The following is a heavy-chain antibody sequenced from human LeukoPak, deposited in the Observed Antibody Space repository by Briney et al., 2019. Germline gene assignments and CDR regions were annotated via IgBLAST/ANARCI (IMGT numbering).Heavy chain of an antibody. CDR3: ARMGKVKIFGENYYYGMDV. CDR1: GGSISSGSYY. D-gene: IGHD3-3*01. CDR2: IYTSGTT. V-gene: IGHV4-61*02. Sequence: SETLSLTCTVSGGSISSGSYYWSWIRQPAGEGLEWVGRIYTSGTTNYNPSLKSRVTITVDTSKNQFSLKLSSVTAADTAVYYCARMGKVKIFGENYYYGMDVWGQGTTVIVSS. J-gene: IGHJ6*02.